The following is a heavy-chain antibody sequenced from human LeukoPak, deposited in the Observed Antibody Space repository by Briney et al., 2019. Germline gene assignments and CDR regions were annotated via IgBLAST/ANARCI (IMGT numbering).Heavy chain of an antibody. D-gene: IGHD3-3*01. J-gene: IGHJ4*02. CDR1: GGSISSYY. V-gene: IGHV4-59*01. Sequence: SETLSLTCTVSGGSISSYYWSWIRQPPGKGLEWIGHIYDSGSTNYNPSLKSRVTISVDTSKSQFSLKLSSVTAADTAVYYCAREFSWSGFFDYWGQGTLVTVSS. CDR2: IYDSGST. CDR3: AREFSWSGFFDY.